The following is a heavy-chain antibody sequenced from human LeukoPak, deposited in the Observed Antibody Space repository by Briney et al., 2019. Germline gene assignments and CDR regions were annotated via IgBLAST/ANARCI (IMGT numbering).Heavy chain of an antibody. CDR3: ARRLYCSSTSCYVIFRGGAFDI. CDR1: GYSFTSYW. D-gene: IGHD2-2*01. V-gene: IGHV5-51*01. CDR2: IYPGDSDT. J-gene: IGHJ3*02. Sequence: GESLKISCKGSGYSFTSYWIGWVRQMPGKGLEWMGIIYPGDSDTRYSPSFQGQVTISADKSISTAYLQWSSLKASDTAMYYCARRLYCSSTSCYVIFRGGAFDIWGQGTMVTVSS.